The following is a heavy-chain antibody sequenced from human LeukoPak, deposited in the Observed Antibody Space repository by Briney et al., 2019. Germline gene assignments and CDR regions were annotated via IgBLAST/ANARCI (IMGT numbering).Heavy chain of an antibody. J-gene: IGHJ4*02. Sequence: GGSLRLSCAASGFTFSSYAMSWVRQTPGKGLEWVSAISGSGGSIYYADSVKGRFTISRDNSKNTLYLQMNSLRAEDTAVYYYAKAGEMGTITDFDYWGQGTLVTVSS. D-gene: IGHD5-24*01. CDR1: GFTFSSYA. CDR2: ISGSGGSI. V-gene: IGHV3-23*01. CDR3: AKAGEMGTITDFDY.